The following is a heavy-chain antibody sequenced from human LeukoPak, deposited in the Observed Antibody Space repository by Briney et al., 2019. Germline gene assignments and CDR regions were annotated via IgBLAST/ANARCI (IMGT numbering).Heavy chain of an antibody. Sequence: SGTLSLTCAVSGGSISSSNWWSWVRQPPGKGLEWIGEIYHSGSTNYNPSLKSRVTISVDKSKNQFSLKLSSVTAADTAVYYCARASIGAAALFERAFDIWGQGTMVTVSS. CDR1: GGSISSSNW. D-gene: IGHD6-13*01. CDR3: ARASIGAAALFERAFDI. J-gene: IGHJ3*02. CDR2: IYHSGST. V-gene: IGHV4-4*02.